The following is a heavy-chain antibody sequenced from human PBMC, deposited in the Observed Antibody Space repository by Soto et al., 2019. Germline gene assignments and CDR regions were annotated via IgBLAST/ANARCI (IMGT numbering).Heavy chain of an antibody. J-gene: IGHJ4*02. CDR1: GGSISSYY. Sequence: PSETLSLTCTASGGSISSYYWSWIRQPPGKGLEWIGYIYYSGSTNYNPSLKSRVTVSVDTSKNQFSLKLSSVTAADTAVYYCASGTTWSGFDYWGQGTLVTVSS. CDR3: ASGTTWSGFDY. CDR2: IYYSGST. V-gene: IGHV4-59*01. D-gene: IGHD3-3*01.